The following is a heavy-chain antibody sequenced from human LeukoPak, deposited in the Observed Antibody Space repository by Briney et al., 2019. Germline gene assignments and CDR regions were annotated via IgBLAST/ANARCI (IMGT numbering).Heavy chain of an antibody. CDR3: VKDQTTVSLSGWFDP. V-gene: IGHV3-9*01. D-gene: IGHD4-17*01. Sequence: GRSLRLSCAASGFIFDDYAMHWVRQAPGKGLEWVSGISWDSGIIGYADSVKGRFTIGRDNAKNSLDLQMDSLRPEDTALYYCVKDQTTVSLSGWFDPWGQGTLDTVSS. J-gene: IGHJ5*02. CDR1: GFIFDDYA. CDR2: ISWDSGII.